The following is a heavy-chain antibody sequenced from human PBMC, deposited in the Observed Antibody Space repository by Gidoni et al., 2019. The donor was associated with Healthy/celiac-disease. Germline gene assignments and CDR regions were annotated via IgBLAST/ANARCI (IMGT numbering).Heavy chain of an antibody. CDR1: GFTFSSYA. CDR3: AKVGSYGDYFAGGWFDP. D-gene: IGHD4-17*01. J-gene: IGHJ5*02. Sequence: EVQLLESGGGLVQPGGSLRLSCAASGFTFSSYAMSWVRQAPGKGLEWVSAISGSGGSTYYADSVKGRFTISRDNSKNTLYLQMNSLRAEDTAVYYCAKVGSYGDYFAGGWFDPWGQGTLVTVSS. V-gene: IGHV3-23*01. CDR2: ISGSGGST.